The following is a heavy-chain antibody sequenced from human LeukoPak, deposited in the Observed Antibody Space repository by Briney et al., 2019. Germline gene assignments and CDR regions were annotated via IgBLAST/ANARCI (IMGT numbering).Heavy chain of an antibody. CDR2: INHSGST. CDR3: AIGLDPSAPLNWFDS. J-gene: IGHJ5*01. CDR1: GGSFSGYY. Sequence: PSETLSLTCAVDGGSFSGYYWSWIRQPPGKGLEWIGEINHSGSTNYNPSLKSRVTISVDTSKNQFSLKLSSVTAADTAVYYCAIGLDPSAPLNWFDSWGQGTLVTVSS. V-gene: IGHV4-34*01. D-gene: IGHD1-1*01.